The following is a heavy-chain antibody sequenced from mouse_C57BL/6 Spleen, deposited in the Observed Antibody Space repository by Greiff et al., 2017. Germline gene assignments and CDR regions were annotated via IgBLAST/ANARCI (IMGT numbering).Heavy chain of an antibody. CDR1: GYTFTDYY. J-gene: IGHJ2*01. V-gene: IGHV1-26*01. CDR2: INPNNGGT. Sequence: EVQLQQSGPELVKPGASVKISCKASGYTFTDYYMNWVKQSHGKSLEWIGDINPNNGGTSYNQKFKGKATLTVDKSSSTAYMELRSLTSEDSAVYYCAREGDWDEDYFDYWGQGTTLTVSS. CDR3: AREGDWDEDYFDY. D-gene: IGHD4-1*01.